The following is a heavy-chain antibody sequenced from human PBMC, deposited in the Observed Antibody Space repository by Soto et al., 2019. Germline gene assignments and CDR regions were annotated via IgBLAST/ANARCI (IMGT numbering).Heavy chain of an antibody. CDR3: TTLWYGELADAFDL. J-gene: IGHJ3*01. CDR2: MKSKTDGGTT. CDR1: GFTFSNAS. D-gene: IGHD3-10*01. V-gene: IGHV3-15*07. Sequence: EVQLVESGGGLVKPGGSLRLSCAASGFTFSNASMNWVRQAPGKGLEWVGRMKSKTDGGTTEYAAPVQGRFTISRDDSKDTQYLQMNSLKAEDTDGYYCTTLWYGELADAFDLWGQGKMVTGS.